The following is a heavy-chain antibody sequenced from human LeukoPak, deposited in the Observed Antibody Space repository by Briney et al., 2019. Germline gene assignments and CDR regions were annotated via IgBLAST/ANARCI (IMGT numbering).Heavy chain of an antibody. CDR1: GFTVSSNY. J-gene: IGHJ4*02. CDR2: IYSGGST. V-gene: IGHV3-53*01. D-gene: IGHD5-18*01. CDR3: ARAGYSYGYHFDY. Sequence: HPGGSLRLSCAASGFTVSSNYMSWVSQAPGKGLEWVSVIYSGGSTYYADSVKGRFTISRDNSKNTLYLQMNSLRAEDTAVYYCARAGYSYGYHFDYWGQGTLVTVSS.